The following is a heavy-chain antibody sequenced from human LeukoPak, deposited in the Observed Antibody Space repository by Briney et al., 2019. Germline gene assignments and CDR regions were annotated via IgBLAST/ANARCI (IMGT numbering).Heavy chain of an antibody. V-gene: IGHV3-23*01. CDR3: AGERYAFDI. J-gene: IGHJ3*02. CDR1: GFTFSNYA. Sequence: GGSLRLSCAASGFTFSNYAMSWVRQAPGKGLEWVSAISGSGDTTDYADSVKGRFTISRDNSKNTLYLQMNSLRAEDTAVYYCAGERYAFDIWGQGTMVTVSS. D-gene: IGHD1-1*01. CDR2: ISGSGDTT.